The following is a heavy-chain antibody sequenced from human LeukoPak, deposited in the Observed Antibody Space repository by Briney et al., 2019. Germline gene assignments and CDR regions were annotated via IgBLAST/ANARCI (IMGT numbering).Heavy chain of an antibody. D-gene: IGHD3-22*01. J-gene: IGHJ4*02. Sequence: PGRSLRLSCAASGFTFSSYGMHWVRQAPGKGLEWVAVISYDGSNKYYADSVKGRFTISRDNSKSTLYLQMNSLRAEDTAVFYCAKDHAYYYYDSSGYYDYWGQGTLVTVSS. CDR1: GFTFSSYG. CDR2: ISYDGSNK. V-gene: IGHV3-30*18. CDR3: AKDHAYYYYDSSGYYDY.